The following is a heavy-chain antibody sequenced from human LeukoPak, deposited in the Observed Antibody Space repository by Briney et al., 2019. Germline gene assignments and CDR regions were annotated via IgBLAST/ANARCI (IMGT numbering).Heavy chain of an antibody. CDR3: TTPGYCSSTSCYDWGDYFDY. Sequence: PGGSLRLSCAASGFTFSSYAMSWVRQAPGKGLEWVSAISGSGGSTYYADSVKGRFTISRDNSKNTLYLQMNSLKTEDTAVYYCTTPGYCSSTSCYDWGDYFDYWGQGTLVTVSS. J-gene: IGHJ4*02. V-gene: IGHV3-23*01. CDR1: GFTFSSYA. D-gene: IGHD2-2*01. CDR2: ISGSGGST.